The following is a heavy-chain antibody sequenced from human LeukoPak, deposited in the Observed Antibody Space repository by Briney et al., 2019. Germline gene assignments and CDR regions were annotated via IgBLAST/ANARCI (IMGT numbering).Heavy chain of an antibody. CDR3: PKDYSSSWYVDY. CDR1: GCTFSSYG. D-gene: IGHD6-13*01. V-gene: IGHV3-23*01. CDR2: ISGSGGST. J-gene: IGHJ4*02. Sequence: GGSHLPACAASGCTFSSYGMSWARQAPGKGLEWVSAISGSGGSTGDADSVKCRFTISRDNSKNTLYLLMNSLRAEDTAVYFCPKDYSSSWYVDYYGQGILVIVSS.